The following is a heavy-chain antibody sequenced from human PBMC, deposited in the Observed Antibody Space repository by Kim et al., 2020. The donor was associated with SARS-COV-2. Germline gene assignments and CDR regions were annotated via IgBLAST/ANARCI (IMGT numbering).Heavy chain of an antibody. J-gene: IGHJ6*02. D-gene: IGHD3-10*01. Sequence: GGRSHYADSVKGRFTISRDNSKNTLYLQMNSLRAADTAVYYCPILWGEMDAWGQGTTVTVSS. CDR2: GGRS. V-gene: IGHV3-23*01. CDR3: PILWGEMDA.